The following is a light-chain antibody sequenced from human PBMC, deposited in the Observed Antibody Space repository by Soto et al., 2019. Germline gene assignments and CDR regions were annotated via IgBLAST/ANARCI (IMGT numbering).Light chain of an antibody. CDR3: QQYNSYPVT. CDR2: TAS. J-gene: IGKJ2*01. CDR1: QSISTS. V-gene: IGKV1-5*03. Sequence: DIQMTQSPSTLSASVGDRVTVTCRASQSISTSLAWYQQKPGKAPKLLIYTASSLESGVPSRFSGSGSGTEFTLTISSLQPDDFATYYCQQYNSYPVTFGQGTKLEIK.